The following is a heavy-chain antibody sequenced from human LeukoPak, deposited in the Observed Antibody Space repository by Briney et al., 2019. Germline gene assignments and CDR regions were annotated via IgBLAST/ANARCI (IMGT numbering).Heavy chain of an antibody. CDR3: ARLRWQLVGPYFDS. V-gene: IGHV4-59*01. CDR1: ADSFSHYY. D-gene: IGHD1-26*01. Sequence: SETLSLTCTFSADSFSHYYWSWIRQPPGKGLEWLGHIYSTGSTDYNPSLRSRVVISIDSSTNQFSLKLRSVTAADTVFYYCARLRWQLVGPYFDSWSQGTLVTVSS. J-gene: IGHJ4*02. CDR2: IYSTGST.